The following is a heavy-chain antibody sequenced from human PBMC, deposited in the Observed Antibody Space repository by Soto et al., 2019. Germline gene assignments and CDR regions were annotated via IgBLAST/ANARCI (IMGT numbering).Heavy chain of an antibody. V-gene: IGHV4-31*03. CDR3: ARDQAYDYTSPGDYYYYGMDV. CDR2: IYYSGST. J-gene: IGHJ6*02. Sequence: QVQLQESGPGLVKPSQTLSLTCTVSGGSISSGGHYWNWIRQHPGKGLEWIGYIYYSGSTYYNPPLKSRVTISVDTSKNQFSLKLSSVTAADTAVYYCARDQAYDYTSPGDYYYYGMDVWGQGTTVTVSS. D-gene: IGHD4-4*01. CDR1: GGSISSGGHY.